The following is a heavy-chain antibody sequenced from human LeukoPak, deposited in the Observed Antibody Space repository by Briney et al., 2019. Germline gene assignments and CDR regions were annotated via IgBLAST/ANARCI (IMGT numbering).Heavy chain of an antibody. Sequence: GGSLRLSCAASGFTFSSYAMSWVRQAPGKGLEWVANIKQDESEKYYVDSVKGRFTISRDNARNALDLQMNSLRAEDTAVYYCARASRRDSIFEFWGQGTLVTVSS. J-gene: IGHJ4*02. CDR2: IKQDESEK. CDR3: ARASRRDSIFEF. CDR1: GFTFSSYA. D-gene: IGHD2/OR15-2a*01. V-gene: IGHV3-7*04.